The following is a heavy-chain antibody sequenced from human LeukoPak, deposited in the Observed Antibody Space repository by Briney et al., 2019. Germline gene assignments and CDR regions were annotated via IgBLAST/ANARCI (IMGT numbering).Heavy chain of an antibody. J-gene: IGHJ6*04. CDR2: INPNSGGT. CDR1: GYTYTGYY. V-gene: IGHV1-2*02. CDR3: ARDLMVRGDNKVGMDV. Sequence: GASVKVSCKGSGYTYTGYYMHRVRQAPGQGLEWMGWINPNSGGTNYAQKFQGRVTMTRDTSISTAYMELSRLRSDDTAVYYCARDLMVRGDNKVGMDVWGEGTTVTVSS. D-gene: IGHD3-10*01.